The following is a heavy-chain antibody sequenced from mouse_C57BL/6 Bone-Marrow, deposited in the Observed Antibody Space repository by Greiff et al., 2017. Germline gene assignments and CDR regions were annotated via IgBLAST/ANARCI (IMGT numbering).Heavy chain of an antibody. CDR1: GFTFSSYT. J-gene: IGHJ1*03. Sequence: EVKVEESGGGLVKPGGSLKLSCAASGFTFSSYTMSWVRQTPEKRLEWVATISGGGGNTYSPDSVKGRFTISRDNAQNTLYLQMSSLWSEVTALYYCARTTVRGSYWYFDVWGTGTPVTVSS. V-gene: IGHV5-9*01. D-gene: IGHD1-1*01. CDR3: ARTTVRGSYWYFDV. CDR2: ISGGGGNT.